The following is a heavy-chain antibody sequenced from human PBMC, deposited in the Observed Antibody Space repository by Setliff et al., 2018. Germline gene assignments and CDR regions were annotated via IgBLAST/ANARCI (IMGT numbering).Heavy chain of an antibody. CDR3: ARDKGYNHYYMDV. CDR2: IYDSGNT. Sequence: SETLSLTCTVSGGSINSYHWRWIRQPPGKGLAWIGYIYDSGNTYYNPSLKSRVTISVDMSTNQFSLNLTPVTAADTAVYYCARDKGYNHYYMDVWGKGTTVTVSS. V-gene: IGHV4-59*01. J-gene: IGHJ6*03. CDR1: GGSINSYH.